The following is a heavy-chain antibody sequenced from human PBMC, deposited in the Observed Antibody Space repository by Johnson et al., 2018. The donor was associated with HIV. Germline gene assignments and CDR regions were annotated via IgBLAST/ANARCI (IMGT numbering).Heavy chain of an antibody. J-gene: IGHJ3*02. CDR2: ISWNSGSI. Sequence: VQLVESGGGVVQPGGSLRLSCAASGFTFSSYGMHWVRQAPGKGLEWVSGISWNSGSIGYADSVKGRFTISRDNSKNTLYLQMNSLKTEDTAVYYCTTATPVGRGAFDIWGQGTMVTVSS. CDR3: TTATPVGRGAFDI. D-gene: IGHD1-26*01. CDR1: GFTFSSYG. V-gene: IGHV3-NL1*01.